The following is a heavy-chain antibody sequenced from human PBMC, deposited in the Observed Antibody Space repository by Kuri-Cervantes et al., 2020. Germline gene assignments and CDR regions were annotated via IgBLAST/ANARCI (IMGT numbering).Heavy chain of an antibody. CDR2: ISSSSTYI. D-gene: IGHD3-10*01. CDR3: ARGLYGSGSRAHFDY. CDR1: GFTFSSYS. Sequence: GESLKISCAASGFTFSSYSMNWVRQAPGKGLEWVSSISSSSTYIYYADSVKGRFTISRDNSKNTLYLQMNSLRAEDTAVYYCARGLYGSGSRAHFDYWGQGTLVTVSS. J-gene: IGHJ4*02. V-gene: IGHV3-21*01.